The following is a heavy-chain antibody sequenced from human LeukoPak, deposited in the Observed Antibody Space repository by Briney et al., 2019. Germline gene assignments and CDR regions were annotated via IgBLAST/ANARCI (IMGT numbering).Heavy chain of an antibody. V-gene: IGHV4-4*07. CDR3: ASSFYDSSGYSWRWFDP. Sequence: SETLSLTCTVSGGSISSYYWSWIRQPAGKGREWIGHIYPTVNTNYNPSLKSRVTMSVDTSKNQFSLRLSSVTAADTAVYYCASSFYDSSGYSWRWFDPWGQGTLVTVSS. J-gene: IGHJ5*02. CDR2: IYPTVNT. CDR1: GGSISSYY. D-gene: IGHD3-22*01.